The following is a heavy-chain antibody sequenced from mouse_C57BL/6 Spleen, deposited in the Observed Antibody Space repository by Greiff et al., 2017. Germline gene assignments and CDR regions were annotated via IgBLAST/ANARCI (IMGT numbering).Heavy chain of an antibody. D-gene: IGHD2-10*01. CDR1: GFSLTSYG. Sequence: VQLKESGPGLVQPSQSLSITCTVSGFSLTSYGVHWVRQSPGKGLEWLGVIWSGGSTDYNAAFISRLSISKDNSKSQVFFKMNSLQADDTAIYYCARNSYYGNNGGFAYWGQGTLVTVSA. J-gene: IGHJ3*01. V-gene: IGHV2-2*01. CDR3: ARNSYYGNNGGFAY. CDR2: IWSGGST.